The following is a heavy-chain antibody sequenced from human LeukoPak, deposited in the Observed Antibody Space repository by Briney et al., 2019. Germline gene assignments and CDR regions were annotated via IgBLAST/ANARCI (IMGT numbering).Heavy chain of an antibody. D-gene: IGHD5-24*01. CDR3: ARGDGYNFFDY. CDR2: FYVGGAT. V-gene: IGHV3-53*01. CDR1: GFSVTNNY. Sequence: GGSLRLSCAVSGFSVTNNYMSWVRQAPGKGLEWVSVFYVGGATYYAASVKGRFTISRDNSENTLYLQMKSLRAEDTAVYYCARGDGYNFFDYWGQGTLVTVYS. J-gene: IGHJ4*02.